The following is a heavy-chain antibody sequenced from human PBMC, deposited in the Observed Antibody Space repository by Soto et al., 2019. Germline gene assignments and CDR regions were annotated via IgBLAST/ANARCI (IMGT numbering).Heavy chain of an antibody. Sequence: ASVKVSCKASGYTFTGFYMHWVRQAPGQGLEWMGRINPDSGDTDHAEKFQGRVTMTRDTSISTAYMELTRLTSDDTAVYHCALSVGVPDPHREFDYWGQGTPVTAPQ. D-gene: IGHD1-26*01. CDR2: INPDSGDT. J-gene: IGHJ4*02. V-gene: IGHV1-2*06. CDR1: GYTFTGFY. CDR3: ALSVGVPDPHREFDY.